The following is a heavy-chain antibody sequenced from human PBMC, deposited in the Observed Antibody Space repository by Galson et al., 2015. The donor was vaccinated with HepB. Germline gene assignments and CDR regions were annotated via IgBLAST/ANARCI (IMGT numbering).Heavy chain of an antibody. V-gene: IGHV3-33*01. CDR2: IWYDGSNK. Sequence: SLRLSCAASGFTFSSYGMHWVRQAPGKGLEWVAVIWYDGSNKYYADSVKGRFTISRDNSKNTLYLQMNSLRAEDTAVYYCARTVDTAMVKEGMDVWGQGTTVTVSS. CDR1: GFTFSSYG. D-gene: IGHD5-18*01. CDR3: ARTVDTAMVKEGMDV. J-gene: IGHJ6*02.